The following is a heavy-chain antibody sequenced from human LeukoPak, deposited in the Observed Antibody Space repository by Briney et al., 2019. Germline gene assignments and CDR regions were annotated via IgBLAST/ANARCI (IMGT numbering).Heavy chain of an antibody. V-gene: IGHV4-59*01. Sequence: SETLSLTCTVSGDSISSYYWSWIRQPPGKGLEWIGYIYYTGSTNYNPPLKSRVTISVDTSNNQFSLKLGSVTAADTAVYYCARVRHGWLDPWGQGTLVTVSS. CDR1: GDSISSYY. CDR2: IYYTGST. D-gene: IGHD3-16*01. CDR3: ARVRHGWLDP. J-gene: IGHJ5*02.